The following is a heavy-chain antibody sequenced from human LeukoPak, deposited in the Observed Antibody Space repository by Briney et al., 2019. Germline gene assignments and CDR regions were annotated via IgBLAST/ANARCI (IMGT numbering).Heavy chain of an antibody. D-gene: IGHD6-13*01. Sequence: SETLSLTCTVSSGSISTSNYYWGWVRQPPGKALEWIGNIFYSGSTYYSPSLKSRVTISLDTSKNQFSLKLSSVTAADTAVYYCARDSSSWLDPWGQGTLVTVSS. CDR3: ARDSSSWLDP. V-gene: IGHV4-39*07. CDR1: SGSISTSNYY. CDR2: IFYSGST. J-gene: IGHJ5*02.